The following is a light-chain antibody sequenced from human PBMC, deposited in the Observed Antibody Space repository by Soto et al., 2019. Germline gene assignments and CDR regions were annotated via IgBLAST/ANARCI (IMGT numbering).Light chain of an antibody. V-gene: IGKV2-30*01. J-gene: IGKJ1*01. CDR2: QGS. CDR1: QSLVYSNGNAY. Sequence: DAVPTQSPLSLPVTLGQPAAISCRSSQSLVYSNGNAYLIWFQQRPGQSPRRLIYQGSTRAAGVPDRFSGSGSGTYFTLTISRVEAEDVALYYCMQGTHWPWTFGQGTKVEIK. CDR3: MQGTHWPWT.